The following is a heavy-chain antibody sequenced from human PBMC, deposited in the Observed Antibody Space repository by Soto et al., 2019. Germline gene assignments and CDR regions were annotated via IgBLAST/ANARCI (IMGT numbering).Heavy chain of an antibody. V-gene: IGHV4-30-2*01. CDR2: IYHSGST. CDR1: GGSISSGGYS. D-gene: IGHD2-2*01. J-gene: IGHJ3*02. Sequence: SETLSLTCAVSGGSISSGGYSWSWIRQPPGKGLEWIGYIYHSGSTYYNPSLKSRVTISVDRSKNQFSLKLSSVTAADTAVYYCARGGIVVVPAAMGAFDIWGQGTMVTVSS. CDR3: ARGGIVVVPAAMGAFDI.